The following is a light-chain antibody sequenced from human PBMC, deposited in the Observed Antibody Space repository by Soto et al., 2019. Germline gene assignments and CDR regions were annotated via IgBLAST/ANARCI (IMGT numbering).Light chain of an antibody. J-gene: IGKJ1*01. Sequence: EIVMTQSPATLSVSPGERATLSCRASQSVSSNLAWYQQKPGQAPRLLIYGASTRATGIPDRFSGSGSGTDFTLTISSLDPEDFAVYYCQQYGGSRWTFGQGTKVDNK. CDR1: QSVSSN. CDR2: GAS. CDR3: QQYGGSRWT. V-gene: IGKV3-20*01.